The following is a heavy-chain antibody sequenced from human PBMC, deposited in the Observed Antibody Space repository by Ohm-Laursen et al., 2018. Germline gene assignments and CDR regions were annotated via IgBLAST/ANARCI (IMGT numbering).Heavy chain of an antibody. CDR2: ISYDGSNK. CDR3: AKGSEFSSSCPGY. D-gene: IGHD6-6*01. J-gene: IGHJ4*02. V-gene: IGHV3-30*18. CDR1: GFTLSSHG. Sequence: SLRLSCAASGFTLSSHGMDWVRQAPGKGLEWVAVISYDGSNKYYADSVKGRFTVSRDNSRNTLYLQMNSLTTEDTAVYYCAKGSEFSSSCPGYWGQGTLVSVPS.